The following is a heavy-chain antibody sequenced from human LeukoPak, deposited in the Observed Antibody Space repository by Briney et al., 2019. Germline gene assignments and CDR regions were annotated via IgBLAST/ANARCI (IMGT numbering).Heavy chain of an antibody. D-gene: IGHD1-26*01. CDR1: GYSFTNYW. CDR2: IYPGDSDT. V-gene: IGHV5-51*01. CDR3: ARRDSGSSPFRFDY. Sequence: GESLKISCKGSGYSFTNYWIGWVRQLPGKGLEWMGIIYPGDSDTRYSPSFKGQVTISVDKAINTAYLQWSGLKATDTAMYYCARRDSGSSPFRFDYWGQGTLVTVSS. J-gene: IGHJ4*02.